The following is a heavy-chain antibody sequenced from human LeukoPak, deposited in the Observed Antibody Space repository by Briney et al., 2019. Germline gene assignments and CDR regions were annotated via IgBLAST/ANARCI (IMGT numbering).Heavy chain of an antibody. V-gene: IGHV4-59*11. CDR1: GGSISSHY. J-gene: IGHJ5*02. CDR3: ARGRHGGSRAPWFDP. D-gene: IGHD3-16*01. CDR2: IYYSGST. Sequence: PSETLSLTCTVSGGSISSHYWSWIRQPPGKGLEWIGYIYYSGSTNYNPSLKSRVTISVDTSKNQFSLKLSSVTAADTAVYYCARGRHGGSRAPWFDPWGQGTLVTISS.